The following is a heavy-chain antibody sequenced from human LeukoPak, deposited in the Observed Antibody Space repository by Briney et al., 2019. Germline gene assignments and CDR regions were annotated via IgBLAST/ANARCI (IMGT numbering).Heavy chain of an antibody. CDR2: IYYSGST. CDR1: GGSISSSSYY. J-gene: IGHJ3*02. V-gene: IGHV4-39*01. CDR3: ARQWLVRGSAFDI. Sequence: SETLSLTCTVSGGSISSSSYYWGWIRQPPGKGLEWIGSIYYSGSTYYNPSLKSRVTISVDTSKNQFSLNLSSVTAADTAVYYCARQWLVRGSAFDIWGQGTMVTVSS. D-gene: IGHD6-19*01.